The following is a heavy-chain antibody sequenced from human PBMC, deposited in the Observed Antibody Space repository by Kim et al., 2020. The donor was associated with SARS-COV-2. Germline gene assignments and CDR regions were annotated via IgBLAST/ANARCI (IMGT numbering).Heavy chain of an antibody. V-gene: IGHV1-18*01. D-gene: IGHD1-1*01. CDR1: GYTFTSYG. CDR2: ISAYNGNT. J-gene: IGHJ3*02. CDR3: ARDVRRETGTRKLGAFDI. Sequence: ASVKVSCKASGYTFTSYGISWVRQAPGQGLEWMGWISAYNGNTNYAQKLQGRVTMTTDTSTSTAYMELRSLRSDDTAVYYFARDVRRETGTRKLGAFDIWGQGTMVTVSS.